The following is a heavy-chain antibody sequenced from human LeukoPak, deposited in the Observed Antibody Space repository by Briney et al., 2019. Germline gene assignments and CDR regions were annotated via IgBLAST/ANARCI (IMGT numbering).Heavy chain of an antibody. CDR3: AKGIAGWGAFDA. Sequence: GGSLRLSCAASGFTFSNYAMSWVRQAPGKGLEWVSRITGSGGSTYYGDSVKGRFTISRDNSKNTLYLQMNSLRAEDTAVYYCAKGIAGWGAFDAWGQGTMVTVSS. J-gene: IGHJ3*01. CDR1: GFTFSNYA. CDR2: ITGSGGST. D-gene: IGHD6-19*01. V-gene: IGHV3-23*01.